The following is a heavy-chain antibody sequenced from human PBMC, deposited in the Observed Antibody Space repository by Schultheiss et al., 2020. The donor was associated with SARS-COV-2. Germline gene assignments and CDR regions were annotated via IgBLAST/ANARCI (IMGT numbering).Heavy chain of an antibody. CDR1: GGSISSGGYY. J-gene: IGHJ4*02. V-gene: IGHV4-61*08. D-gene: IGHD1-26*01. CDR2: IYYSGST. Sequence: SETLSLTCTVSGGSISSGGYYWSWIRQPPGKGLEWIGYIYYSGSTNYNPSLKSRVTISVDTSKNQFSLKLSSVTAADTAVYYCARHNALGSELLLGFDYWGQGTLVTVSS. CDR3: ARHNALGSELLLGFDY.